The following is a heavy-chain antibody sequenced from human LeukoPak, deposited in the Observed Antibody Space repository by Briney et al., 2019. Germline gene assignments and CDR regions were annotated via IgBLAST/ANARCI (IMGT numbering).Heavy chain of an antibody. CDR2: ISSSSSTI. J-gene: IGHJ3*02. D-gene: IGHD1-26*01. V-gene: IGHV3-48*02. CDR1: GFTFSSFE. Sequence: GRSLRLSCAASGFTFSSFEMNWVRQAPGKGLEWVSYISSSSSTIYYADSVKGRFTISRDNAKNSLYLQMNSLRDEDTAVYYCARDTSSGSRPDAFDIWGQGTMVTVSS. CDR3: ARDTSSGSRPDAFDI.